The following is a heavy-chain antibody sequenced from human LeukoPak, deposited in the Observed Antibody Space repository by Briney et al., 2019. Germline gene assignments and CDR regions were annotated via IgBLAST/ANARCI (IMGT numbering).Heavy chain of an antibody. D-gene: IGHD3-3*01. Sequence: GGSLRLSCAASGFTFSSYAMSRVRQAPGKGLEWVSAISGSGGSTYYADSVKGRFTISRDNSKNTLYLQMNSLRAEDTAVYYCAKCYDFWSGYPYGMDVWGQGTTVTVSS. V-gene: IGHV3-23*01. CDR3: AKCYDFWSGYPYGMDV. J-gene: IGHJ6*02. CDR2: ISGSGGST. CDR1: GFTFSSYA.